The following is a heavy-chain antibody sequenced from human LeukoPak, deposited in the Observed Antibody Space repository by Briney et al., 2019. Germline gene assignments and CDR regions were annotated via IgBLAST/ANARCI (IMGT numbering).Heavy chain of an antibody. CDR2: ISGSGGST. D-gene: IGHD1-26*01. CDR3: AKEYSGSYSGDY. J-gene: IGHJ4*02. Sequence: GGSLRLSCAASGFAFSSYAMSWVRQAPGKGLEWVSAISGSGGSTYYADSVKGRFTISRDNSKNTLYLQMNSLRAENTAVYYCAKEYSGSYSGDYWGQGTLVTVSS. V-gene: IGHV3-23*01. CDR1: GFAFSSYA.